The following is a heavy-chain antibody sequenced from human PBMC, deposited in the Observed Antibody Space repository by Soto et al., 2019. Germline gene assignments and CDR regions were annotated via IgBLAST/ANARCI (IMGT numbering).Heavy chain of an antibody. CDR2: ISSNGGST. CDR1: GFIFRSYT. Sequence: GGSLRLSCSASGFIFRSYTMYWVRQAPGKGLEYVSAISSNGGSTYDADSVKDRFIISRDNSKNTLYLQMRGLRAEDTAVYYCVNGGYSYAYSAFDTWGQGTMVTVSS. V-gene: IGHV3-64D*06. CDR3: VNGGYSYAYSAFDT. J-gene: IGHJ3*02. D-gene: IGHD3-16*01.